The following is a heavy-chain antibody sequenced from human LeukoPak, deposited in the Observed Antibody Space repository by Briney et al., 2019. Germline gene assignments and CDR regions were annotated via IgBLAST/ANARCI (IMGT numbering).Heavy chain of an antibody. V-gene: IGHV3-9*01. J-gene: IGHJ4*02. D-gene: IGHD3-10*01. CDR3: AKGRGSGSYYNPFDY. Sequence: SLKISCKGSGNSFTNYWIGWVRQMPGKGLEWVSGISWNSGSIGYADSVKGRFTISRDNAKNSLYLQMNSLRAEDTALYYCAKGRGSGSYYNPFDYWGQGTLVTVSS. CDR2: ISWNSGSI. CDR1: GNSFTNYW.